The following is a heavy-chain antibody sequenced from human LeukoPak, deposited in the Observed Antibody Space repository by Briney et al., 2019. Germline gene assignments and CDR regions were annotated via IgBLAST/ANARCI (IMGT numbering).Heavy chain of an antibody. D-gene: IGHD6-6*01. CDR3: ARAGGSSSPG. CDR2: IYHSGST. CDR1: GYSISSGYY. V-gene: IGHV4-38-2*02. J-gene: IGHJ4*02. Sequence: SETLSLTCTISGYSISSGYYWGWIRQPPGKGLEWIGSIYHSGSTYYNPSLKSRVTISVDTSKNQFSLKPSSVTAADTAVYYCARAGGSSSPGWGQGTLVTVSS.